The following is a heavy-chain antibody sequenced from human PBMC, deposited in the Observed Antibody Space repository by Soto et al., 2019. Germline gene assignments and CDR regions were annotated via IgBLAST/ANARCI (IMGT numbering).Heavy chain of an antibody. J-gene: IGHJ4*02. CDR1: GFTFSVYS. D-gene: IGHD6-19*01. V-gene: IGHV3-48*02. Sequence: EVQLVESGGGLVQPGGSLRLYWAASGFTFSVYSMNWIRQAPGKGLQWVSYMTSDMKTIHYADSVKGRFTISRDNAKNLVYLQMTSLRDEDTAVYYCARSVEGHFDYWGQGALVTVSS. CDR3: ARSVEGHFDY. CDR2: MTSDMKTI.